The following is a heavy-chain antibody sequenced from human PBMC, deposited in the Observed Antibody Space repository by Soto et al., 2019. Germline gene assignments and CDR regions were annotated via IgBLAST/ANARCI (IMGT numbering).Heavy chain of an antibody. CDR2: IKPDGSER. J-gene: IGHJ3*01. CDR3: TRVEYSSSYDASDV. Sequence: GGSLRLSCAASGFSFSNYWMSWVRQAPGKGLEWVANIKPDGSERYYMDSVKGRFTISRDNAKNSLSLQTNSLRAEDTAVYYCTRVEYSSSYDASDVWGQGTMVTVSS. CDR1: GFSFSNYW. V-gene: IGHV3-7*01. D-gene: IGHD6-13*01.